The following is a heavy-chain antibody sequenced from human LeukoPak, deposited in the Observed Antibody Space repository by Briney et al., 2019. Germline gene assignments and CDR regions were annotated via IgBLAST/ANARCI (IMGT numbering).Heavy chain of an antibody. CDR3: AGALHYNYFETRYFGY. V-gene: IGHV3-53*01. J-gene: IGHJ4*02. CDR1: GFNVRTNY. D-gene: IGHD3-22*01. Sequence: PGGSLRLSCTASGFNVRTNYMFWVRRAPGKGLECVSVMYSDGSAYYADSVKGRFTLSRDNSMNTLFLQMNSLRADDTAMYYCAGALHYNYFETRYFGYWGQGTPVTVSS. CDR2: MYSDGSA.